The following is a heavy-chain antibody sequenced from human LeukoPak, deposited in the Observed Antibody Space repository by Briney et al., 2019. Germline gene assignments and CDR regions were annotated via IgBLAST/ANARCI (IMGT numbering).Heavy chain of an antibody. CDR2: INHSGST. CDR3: ARGGITIFGVVISPLDY. Sequence: PSETLSLTCAVYGGSFSGYYWSWIRQPPGKGLEWIGEINHSGSTNYNPSLKSRVTISVDTSKNQFSLKLSSVTAADTAVYYCARGGITIFGVVISPLDYWGQGTLVTVPS. J-gene: IGHJ4*02. D-gene: IGHD3-3*01. V-gene: IGHV4-34*01. CDR1: GGSFSGYY.